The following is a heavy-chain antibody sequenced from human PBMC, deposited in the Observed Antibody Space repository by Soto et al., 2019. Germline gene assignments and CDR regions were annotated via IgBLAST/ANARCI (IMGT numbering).Heavy chain of an antibody. J-gene: IGHJ5*02. CDR3: ARGNIVVVVAATFNWFDP. D-gene: IGHD2-15*01. CDR2: ISSSSSTI. Sequence: EVQLVESGGGLVQPGGSLRLSSAPSGFTFSSYSMNWVRQAPGQGLEWVSYISSSSSTIYYADSVKGRFTISGDNAKNSLYVQMNSLRAEDTAVYYGARGNIVVVVAATFNWFDPCGQGTLVTVSS. CDR1: GFTFSSYS. V-gene: IGHV3-48*01.